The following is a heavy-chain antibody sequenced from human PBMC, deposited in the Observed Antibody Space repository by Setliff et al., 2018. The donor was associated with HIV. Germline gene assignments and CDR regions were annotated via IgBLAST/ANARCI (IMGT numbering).Heavy chain of an antibody. CDR1: GYTFTNYG. CDR2: VSVYNDNT. J-gene: IGHJ4*02. Sequence: ASVKVSCKASGYTFTNYGTIWVRQAPGQGLEWMGWVSVYNDNTNYAQKFQGRVTMTSDTSTSTAYMELGSLTSDDTAVYFCASGTTLARGVISFDYWGQGTQVTVSS. CDR3: ASGTTLARGVISFDY. V-gene: IGHV1-18*01. D-gene: IGHD3-10*01.